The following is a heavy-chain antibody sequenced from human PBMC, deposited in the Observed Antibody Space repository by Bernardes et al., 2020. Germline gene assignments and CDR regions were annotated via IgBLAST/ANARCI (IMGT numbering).Heavy chain of an antibody. CDR3: ARDLVVGGWYRRDAFDI. CDR2: ISAYNGNT. Sequence: ASMKVSCKASGYTFTSYGISWVRQAPGQGLEWMGWISAYNGNTNYAQKLQGRVTMTTDTSTSTAYMELRSLRSDDTAVYYCARDLVVGGWYRRDAFDIWGQGTMVTVSS. V-gene: IGHV1-18*01. J-gene: IGHJ3*02. D-gene: IGHD6-19*01. CDR1: GYTFTSYG.